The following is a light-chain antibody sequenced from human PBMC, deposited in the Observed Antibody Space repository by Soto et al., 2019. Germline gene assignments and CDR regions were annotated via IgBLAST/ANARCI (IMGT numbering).Light chain of an antibody. Sequence: QSALTQPASVSGSPGQSITISCTGTSSDVGGYNYVSRYQQHPGKAPKLMIYDVSNRPSGVSNRFSGSKSGNTASLTISGLQAEDEADYYCSSYTSSSHVFGTGTKLTVL. V-gene: IGLV2-14*01. CDR1: SSDVGGYNY. CDR3: SSYTSSSHV. CDR2: DVS. J-gene: IGLJ1*01.